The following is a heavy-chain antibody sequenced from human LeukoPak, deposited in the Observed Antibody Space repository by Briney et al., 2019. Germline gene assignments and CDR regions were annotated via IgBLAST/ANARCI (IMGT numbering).Heavy chain of an antibody. V-gene: IGHV3-30*01. Sequence: GGSLRLSCAASGFTFSSYVMHWVRQAPGKGPEWVALISYDGNNKYYADSVKGRFTISRDNSKDTLYLQMNSLRAEDTAVYHCARVFPLYGSGSYYFDYWGQGTLVTVSS. CDR1: GFTFSSYV. CDR2: ISYDGNNK. D-gene: IGHD3-10*01. J-gene: IGHJ4*02. CDR3: ARVFPLYGSGSYYFDY.